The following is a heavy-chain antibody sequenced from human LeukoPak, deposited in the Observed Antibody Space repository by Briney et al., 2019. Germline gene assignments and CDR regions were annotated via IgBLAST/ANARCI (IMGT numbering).Heavy chain of an antibody. J-gene: IGHJ4*02. D-gene: IGHD2-2*01. Sequence: GGSLRLSCAASGFSFSSYWMSWVRQAPGKGLEWVANIKKDGSEQNYVDSVKGRFTISRDNTKNSLYLQMNSLRAEDTAVYYCASTNSLDYWGQGTLVTVSS. CDR1: GFSFSSYW. CDR2: IKKDGSEQ. CDR3: ASTNSLDY. V-gene: IGHV3-7*01.